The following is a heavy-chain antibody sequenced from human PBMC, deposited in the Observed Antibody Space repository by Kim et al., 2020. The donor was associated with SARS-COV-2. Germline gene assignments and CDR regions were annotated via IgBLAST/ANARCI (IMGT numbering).Heavy chain of an antibody. CDR3: AREGIAARPTRRYFDY. J-gene: IGHJ4*02. Sequence: LKSRVTISVTTSKNQFALKLSSVTAADTAVYYCAREGIAARPTRRYFDYWGQGTLVTVSS. V-gene: IGHV4-34*01. D-gene: IGHD6-6*01.